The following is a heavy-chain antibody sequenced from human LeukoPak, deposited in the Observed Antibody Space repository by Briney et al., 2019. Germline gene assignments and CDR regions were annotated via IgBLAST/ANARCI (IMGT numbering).Heavy chain of an antibody. CDR2: ISAYNGNT. CDR3: ARMEGVRGVIPFDY. D-gene: IGHD3-10*01. CDR1: GYTLTELS. Sequence: ASVKVSCKVSGYTLTELSMHWVRQAPGQGLEWMGWISAYNGNTNYAQKLQGRVTMTTDTSTSTAYMELRSLRSDDTAVYYCARMEGVRGVIPFDYWGQGTLVTVSS. J-gene: IGHJ4*02. V-gene: IGHV1-18*01.